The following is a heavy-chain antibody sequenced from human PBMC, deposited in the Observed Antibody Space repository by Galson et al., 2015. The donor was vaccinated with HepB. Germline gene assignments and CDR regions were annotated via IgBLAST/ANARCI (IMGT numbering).Heavy chain of an antibody. D-gene: IGHD5-18*01. Sequence: SLRLSCAASGFTFSNYWMNWVRQAPGKGLEWVANIKADGSDKHYVDSGKGRFTISRDNAKNSLNLQMNSLRAEDTAVYYCVPNTSLVTFWGQGTLVTVSS. J-gene: IGHJ4*02. V-gene: IGHV3-7*01. CDR1: GFTFSNYW. CDR3: VPNTSLVTF. CDR2: IKADGSDK.